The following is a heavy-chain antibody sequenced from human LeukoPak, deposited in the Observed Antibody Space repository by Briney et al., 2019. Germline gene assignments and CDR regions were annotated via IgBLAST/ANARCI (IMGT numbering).Heavy chain of an antibody. Sequence: GGSLRLSCAASGFTVSSKYMSWVRQAPGKGLEWVSGISWNSGSIGYADSVKGRFTISRDNAKNSLYLQMNSLRAEDTALYYCAEEVEIAVAGTVFDYWGQGTLVTVSS. J-gene: IGHJ4*02. CDR3: AEEVEIAVAGTVFDY. CDR1: GFTVSSKY. D-gene: IGHD6-19*01. CDR2: ISWNSGSI. V-gene: IGHV3-9*01.